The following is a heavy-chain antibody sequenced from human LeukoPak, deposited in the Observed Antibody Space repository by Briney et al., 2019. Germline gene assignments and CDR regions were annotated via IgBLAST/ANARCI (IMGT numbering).Heavy chain of an antibody. V-gene: IGHV4-59*02. Sequence: SETLSLTCTVSGDSVSGHYWSWIRQTPGKGLEWIGYVSYSGGTNYNPSPKRRVSISLDTSKNQFSLKLSSPAAADPAVYYCARAPMAITTSAFPDAFDFWGQGTMVTVSS. CDR1: GDSVSGHY. J-gene: IGHJ3*01. CDR2: VSYSGGT. D-gene: IGHD5-12*01. CDR3: ARAPMAITTSAFPDAFDF.